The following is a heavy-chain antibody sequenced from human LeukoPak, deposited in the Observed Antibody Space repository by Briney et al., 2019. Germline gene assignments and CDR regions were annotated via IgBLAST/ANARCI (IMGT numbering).Heavy chain of an antibody. CDR3: ARGQLGDAYNFEY. Sequence: SETLSLTCTVSGGSISSGYHYWGWIRQPPGKGLEWIGSIYESGRTHYNPSLRSRITISVDTSKNQFSLELSSVTAADTAVYYCARGQLGDAYNFEYWGRGTVVTVSS. J-gene: IGHJ4*02. CDR1: GGSISSGYHY. CDR2: IYESGRT. V-gene: IGHV4-39*01. D-gene: IGHD5-24*01.